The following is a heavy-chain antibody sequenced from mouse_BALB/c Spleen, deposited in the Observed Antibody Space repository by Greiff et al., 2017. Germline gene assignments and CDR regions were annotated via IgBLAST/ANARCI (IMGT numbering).Heavy chain of an antibody. CDR2: IDPANGNT. CDR3: ARGGFVTGTSDY. D-gene: IGHD4-1*01. J-gene: IGHJ2*01. V-gene: IGHV14-3*02. CDR1: GFNIKDTY. Sequence: EVKLVESGAELVKPGASVKLSCTASGFNIKDTYMHWVKQRPEQGLEWIGRIDPANGNTKYDPKFQGKATITADTSSNTAYLQLSSLTSEDTAVYYCARGGFVTGTSDYWGQGTTLTVSS.